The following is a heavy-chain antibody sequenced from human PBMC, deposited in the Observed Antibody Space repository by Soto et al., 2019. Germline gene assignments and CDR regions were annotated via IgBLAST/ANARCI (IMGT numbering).Heavy chain of an antibody. J-gene: IGHJ4*02. CDR3: ARHSSSPGGATYYFDY. CDR1: GGSISSSSYY. V-gene: IGHV4-39*01. Sequence: SETLSLTCTVSGGSISSSSYYWGWIRQPPGKGLEWIGSIYYSVSTYYNPSIKSRVTISVYTCKHHFSLKLSSVTPANTVVYYCARHSSSPGGATYYFDYRGKGTLVTSPQ. CDR2: IYYSVST. D-gene: IGHD1-26*01.